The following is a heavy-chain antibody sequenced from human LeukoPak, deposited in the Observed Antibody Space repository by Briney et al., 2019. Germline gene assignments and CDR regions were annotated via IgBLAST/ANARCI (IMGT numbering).Heavy chain of an antibody. CDR3: ARSDFGGNSFDY. V-gene: IGHV5-51*01. J-gene: IGHJ4*02. Sequence: GESLKISCQGSGYTFTTHWIGWVRQMPGKGLEWMGIIYPGDSDTQYSPSFQGQVTISADKSIRTAYLQWTSPKASDTAMYYCARSDFGGNSFDYWGQGTLVTVSS. CDR1: GYTFTTHW. D-gene: IGHD4-23*01. CDR2: IYPGDSDT.